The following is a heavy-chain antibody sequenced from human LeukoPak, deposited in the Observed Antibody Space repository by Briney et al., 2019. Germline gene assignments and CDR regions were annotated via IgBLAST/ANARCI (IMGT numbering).Heavy chain of an antibody. CDR3: AKDRLGGPYFFHY. D-gene: IGHD3-16*01. V-gene: IGHV3-53*01. CDR1: GFTVSGNY. J-gene: IGHJ4*02. Sequence: GGSLRLSCAASGFTVSGNYMSWVRQAPGKGLEWVSIIYSGGSTFYADSVKGRFTISRDNSKNTLYLQMNSLRAEDTAVYFCAKDRLGGPYFFHYWGQGTLVTVSS. CDR2: IYSGGST.